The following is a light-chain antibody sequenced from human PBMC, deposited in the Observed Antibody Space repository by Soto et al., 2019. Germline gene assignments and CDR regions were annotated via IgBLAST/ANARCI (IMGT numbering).Light chain of an antibody. CDR1: SSDIGAYDS. Sequence: QSALTQPVSVSGSPGQSITIPCTGTSSDIGAYDSVSWYQQYPGKAPKLIIYDVANRPSGVSDRLSGSKSGNTASLTISGLQAEDEADYYCGSYTTFSTLVLGGGTKLTVL. J-gene: IGLJ3*02. V-gene: IGLV2-14*01. CDR3: GSYTTFSTLV. CDR2: DVA.